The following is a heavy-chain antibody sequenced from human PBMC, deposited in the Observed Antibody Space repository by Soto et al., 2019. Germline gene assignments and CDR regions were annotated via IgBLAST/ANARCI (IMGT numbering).Heavy chain of an antibody. D-gene: IGHD3-10*01. CDR2: IYYSGSA. CDR1: GGSIGSGDDY. Sequence: SETMCLTWSVAGGSIGSGDDYCSWVRQPPGKGLEWIGYIYYSGSADYNPSLGSRVTISLDTSKNQFSLKLSSVTTADTAVYYCARGVGFGYYYYNMDLWGQGTTVTVSS. CDR3: ARGVGFGYYYYNMDL. V-gene: IGHV4-61*08. J-gene: IGHJ6*02.